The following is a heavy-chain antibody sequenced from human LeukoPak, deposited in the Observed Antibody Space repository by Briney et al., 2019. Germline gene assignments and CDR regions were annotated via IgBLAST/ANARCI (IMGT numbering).Heavy chain of an antibody. CDR1: GVSISSGGYY. V-gene: IGHV4-30-2*01. Sequence: PSQTLSLTCTVSGVSISSGGYYWSWIRQPPGKGLEWIGYIYHSGSTYYNPSLKSRVTISVDRSKNQFSLKLSSVTAADTAVYYCARAEYYYDSSGHDWFDPWGQGTLVTVSS. CDR2: IYHSGST. D-gene: IGHD3-22*01. CDR3: ARAEYYYDSSGHDWFDP. J-gene: IGHJ5*02.